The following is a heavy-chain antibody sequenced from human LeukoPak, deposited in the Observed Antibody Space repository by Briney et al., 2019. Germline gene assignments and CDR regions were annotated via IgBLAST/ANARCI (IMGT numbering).Heavy chain of an antibody. CDR1: GGSISSYY. V-gene: IGHV4-59*01. J-gene: IGHJ6*03. CDR3: ARGRSTSVYYYYMDV. Sequence: SETLSLTCTVSGGSISSYYWSWIRQPPGKGLEWIGYIYYSGSTNYNPSLKSRVTISVDTSKNQFSLKLSSVTAADTAVYYCARGRSTSVYYYYMDVWGKGTTVTVSS. CDR2: IYYSGST. D-gene: IGHD3-10*01.